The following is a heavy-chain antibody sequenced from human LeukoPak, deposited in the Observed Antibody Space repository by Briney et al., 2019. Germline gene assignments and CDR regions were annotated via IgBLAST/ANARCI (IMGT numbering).Heavy chain of an antibody. CDR1: GYTLTELS. CDR3: ATVVVGLVPAYGNFDY. D-gene: IGHD2-2*01. CDR2: FDPEDGET. Sequence: ASVKVSCKVSGYTLTELSMHWVRQAPGKGLERMGGFDPEDGETIYAQKFQGRVTMTEDTSTDTAYMELSSLRSEDTAVYYCATVVVGLVPAYGNFDYWGQGTLVTVSS. V-gene: IGHV1-24*01. J-gene: IGHJ4*02.